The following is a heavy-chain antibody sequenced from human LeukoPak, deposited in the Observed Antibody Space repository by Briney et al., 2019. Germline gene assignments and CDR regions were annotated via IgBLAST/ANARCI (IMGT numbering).Heavy chain of an antibody. CDR2: INAGNGNT. V-gene: IGHV1-3*01. Sequence: ASVTVSCKASGYTFTSYAMHWVRQAPGQRLERMGWINAGNGNTKYSQKFQGRVTITRDTSASTAYMELSSLRSEDTAVYYCARVGIVGATLAYWGQGTLVTVSS. J-gene: IGHJ4*02. D-gene: IGHD1-26*01. CDR1: GYTFTSYA. CDR3: ARVGIVGATLAY.